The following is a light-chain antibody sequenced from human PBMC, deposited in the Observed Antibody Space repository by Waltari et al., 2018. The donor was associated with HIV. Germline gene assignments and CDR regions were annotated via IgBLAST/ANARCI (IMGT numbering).Light chain of an antibody. CDR1: ALPKKY. V-gene: IGLV3-10*01. CDR2: DDT. CDR3: YSTDSSVDHRGV. J-gene: IGLJ3*02. Sequence: SYELTQPPSVSVSPGQTAMITCSGDALPKKYAYWYQQRSGQAPVLVIYDDTKRPSGIPERFSGSSSGTMATLTITGAQVEDEADYYCYSTDSSVDHRGVFGGGTKVTVL.